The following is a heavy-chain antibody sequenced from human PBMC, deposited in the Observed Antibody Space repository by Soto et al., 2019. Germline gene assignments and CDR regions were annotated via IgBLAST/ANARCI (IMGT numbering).Heavy chain of an antibody. J-gene: IGHJ4*02. CDR1: GYTFTSYG. V-gene: IGHV1-18*01. D-gene: IGHD5-12*01. CDR3: ARDGVLGGYDFVLGY. CDR2: ISAYNGNT. Sequence: ASVKVSCKASGYTFTSYGISWVRQAPGQGLEWMGWISAYNGNTNYAQKLQGRVTMTTDTSTSTAYMELRSLRSDDTAVYYCARDGVLGGYDFVLGYWGQGTLVTVSS.